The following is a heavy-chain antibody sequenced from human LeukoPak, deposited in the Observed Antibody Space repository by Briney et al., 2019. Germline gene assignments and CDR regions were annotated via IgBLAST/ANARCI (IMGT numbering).Heavy chain of an antibody. Sequence: SETLSLTCTVSGGSISSYYWSWIRQPPGKGLEWIGYIYYSGSTNYNPSLKSRVTISVDTSKNQFSLKLSSVTAADTAVYYCARHHKWERHFDYWGQGTLVTVSS. J-gene: IGHJ4*02. CDR3: ARHHKWERHFDY. V-gene: IGHV4-59*08. CDR1: GGSISSYY. CDR2: IYYSGST. D-gene: IGHD1-26*01.